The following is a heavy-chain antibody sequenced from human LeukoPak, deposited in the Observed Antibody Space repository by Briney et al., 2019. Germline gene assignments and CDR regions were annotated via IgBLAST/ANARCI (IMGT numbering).Heavy chain of an antibody. CDR3: ARSIVGASTDY. D-gene: IGHD1-26*01. J-gene: IGHJ4*02. CDR2: ICPDSGGT. Sequence: ASVKVSCKASGYTFTGYYMHWVRQAPGQGLEWMGWICPDSGGTNYAQKFQGRVTMTRDTSISTAYMELSRLRSDDTAVYYCARSIVGASTDYWGQGTLVTVSS. CDR1: GYTFTGYY. V-gene: IGHV1-2*02.